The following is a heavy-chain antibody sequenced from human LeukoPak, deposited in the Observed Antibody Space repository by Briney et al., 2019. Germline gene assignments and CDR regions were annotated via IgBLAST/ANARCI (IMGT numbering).Heavy chain of an antibody. CDR3: AKGLSGSYYSEAYFDY. CDR2: INEDGSEK. Sequence: GGSLRLSCAASGFTFSRYWMSWLRQAPGKGLEWVANINEDGSEKYYADSVRGRFTISRDNAKNSLYLQMNSLRAEDMALYYCAKGLSGSYYSEAYFDYWGQGTLVTVSS. D-gene: IGHD1-26*01. V-gene: IGHV3-7*03. J-gene: IGHJ4*02. CDR1: GFTFSRYW.